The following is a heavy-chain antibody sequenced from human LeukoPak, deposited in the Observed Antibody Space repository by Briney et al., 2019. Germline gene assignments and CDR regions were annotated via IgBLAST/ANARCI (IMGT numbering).Heavy chain of an antibody. V-gene: IGHV3-30*18. Sequence: PGRSLRLSCAASGFTFSSYGVHWVRQAPGKGLEWVAVISYDGSNKYYADSVKGRFTISRDNSKNTLYLQMNSLRAEDTAVYYCAKDYCSGGSCYSEDYWGQGTLVTVSS. J-gene: IGHJ4*02. CDR1: GFTFSSYG. CDR3: AKDYCSGGSCYSEDY. D-gene: IGHD2-15*01. CDR2: ISYDGSNK.